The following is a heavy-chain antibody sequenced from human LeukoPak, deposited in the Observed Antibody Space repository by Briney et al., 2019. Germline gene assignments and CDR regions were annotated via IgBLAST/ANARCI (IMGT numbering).Heavy chain of an antibody. CDR1: GVTVSRDY. CDR3: ANRMTF. J-gene: IGHJ4*02. Sequence: GALRLSCAASGVTVSRDYMSWVRQAPGKGLEWVSAIYSDGKTYHADPVKGRFTISRHNSKNTLFLQMDSLRTEDTAIYYCANRMTFGGQGTLVTVSS. CDR2: IYSDGKT. D-gene: IGHD1-14*01. V-gene: IGHV3-53*04.